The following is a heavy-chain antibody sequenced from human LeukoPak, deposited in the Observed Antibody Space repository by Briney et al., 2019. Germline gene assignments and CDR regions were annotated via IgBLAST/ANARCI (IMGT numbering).Heavy chain of an antibody. V-gene: IGHV3-9*01. CDR1: GFTFDDYA. CDR3: AELGITMIGGV. D-gene: IGHD3-10*02. CDR2: ISWNSGSI. Sequence: GGSLRLSCAASGFTFDDYAMHWVRQAPGKGLEWVSGISWNSGSIGYADSVKGRFTISRDNAKNSLYLQMNSLRAEDTAVYYCAELGITMIGGVWGKGTTVTVSS. J-gene: IGHJ6*04.